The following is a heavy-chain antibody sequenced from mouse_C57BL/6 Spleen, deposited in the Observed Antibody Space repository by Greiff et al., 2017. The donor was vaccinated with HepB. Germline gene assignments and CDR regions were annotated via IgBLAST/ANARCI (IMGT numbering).Heavy chain of an antibody. V-gene: IGHV1-15*01. CDR1: GYTFTDYE. D-gene: IGHD2-5*01. CDR3: TRNYSNPYYYAMDY. Sequence: QVQLKESGAELVRPGASVTLSCKASGYTFTDYEMHWVKQTPVHGLEWIGAIDPETGGTAYNQKFKGKAILTADNSSSTAYMELRSLTSEDSAVYYCTRNYSNPYYYAMDYWGQGTSVTVSS. J-gene: IGHJ4*01. CDR2: IDPETGGT.